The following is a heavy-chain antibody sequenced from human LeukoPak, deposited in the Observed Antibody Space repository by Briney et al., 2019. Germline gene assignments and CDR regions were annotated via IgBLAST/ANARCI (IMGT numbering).Heavy chain of an antibody. J-gene: IGHJ4*02. CDR2: ISYDGSNK. V-gene: IGHV3-30*03. D-gene: IGHD1-26*01. CDR3: ATSVGAMELHQGDFDY. CDR1: GFTFSSYG. Sequence: GGSLRLSCAASGFTFSSYGMHWVRQAPGKGLEWVAVISYDGSNKYYADSVKGRFTISRDNSKNTLYLQMNSLRVEDTAVYYCATSVGAMELHQGDFDYWGQGTLVTVSS.